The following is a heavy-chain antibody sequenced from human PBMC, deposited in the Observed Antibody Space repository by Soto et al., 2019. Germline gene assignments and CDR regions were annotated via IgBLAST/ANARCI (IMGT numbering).Heavy chain of an antibody. CDR2: IYHSGST. D-gene: IGHD2-21*02. CDR3: ARKTRVVTPYDY. Sequence: RQPPGKGLEWIGEIYHSGSTNYNPSLKSRVTISVDKSKNQFSLKLSSVTAADTAVYYCARKTRVVTPYDYWGQGTLVTVSS. J-gene: IGHJ4*02. V-gene: IGHV4-4*02.